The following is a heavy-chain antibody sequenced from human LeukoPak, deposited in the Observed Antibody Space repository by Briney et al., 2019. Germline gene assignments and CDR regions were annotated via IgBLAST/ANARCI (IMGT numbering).Heavy chain of an antibody. CDR3: AKGYCSGGSCYSFPYYYYGMDV. CDR1: GFTFSNFL. J-gene: IGHJ6*02. V-gene: IGHV3-23*01. Sequence: PGGSLRLSCAASGFTFSNFLMTWVRQAPGKGPEWVSAISGSGGDTYYADSVKGRFTISRDNSKNTLYLQMNSLRAEDTAVYYCAKGYCSGGSCYSFPYYYYGMDVWGQGTTVTVSS. CDR2: ISGSGGDT. D-gene: IGHD2-15*01.